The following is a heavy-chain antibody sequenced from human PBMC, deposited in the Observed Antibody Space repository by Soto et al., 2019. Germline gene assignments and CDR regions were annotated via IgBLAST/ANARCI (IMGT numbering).Heavy chain of an antibody. Sequence: EVKLVESGGALVQPGGSLRLSCTASGFDFSGSEMNWFRQAPGKGLEWVAYITGSGGVMFHADSVKGRFSISRDNAKNSLFLEMSDLTADDTGVYYCAKVAPFILGSPFWRQGPLVTVSS. CDR2: ITGSGGVM. CDR1: GFDFSGSE. D-gene: IGHD2-21*01. V-gene: IGHV3-48*03. J-gene: IGHJ4*02. CDR3: AKVAPFILGSPF.